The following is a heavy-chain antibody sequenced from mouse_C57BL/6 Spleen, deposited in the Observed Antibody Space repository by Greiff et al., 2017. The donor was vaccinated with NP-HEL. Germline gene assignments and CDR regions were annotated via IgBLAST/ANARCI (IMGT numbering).Heavy chain of an antibody. CDR1: GYTFTDYY. CDR2: INPYNDGT. V-gene: IGHV1-19*01. CDR3: ARMGKDYYGSSHFDY. J-gene: IGHJ2*01. D-gene: IGHD1-1*01. Sequence: VQLKQSGPVLVKPGASVKMSCKASGYTFTDYYMNWVKQSHGKSLEWIGVINPYNDGTSYNQKFKGKATLTVDKSSSTAYMELNSLTSEDSAVYYCARMGKDYYGSSHFDYWGQGTTLTVSS.